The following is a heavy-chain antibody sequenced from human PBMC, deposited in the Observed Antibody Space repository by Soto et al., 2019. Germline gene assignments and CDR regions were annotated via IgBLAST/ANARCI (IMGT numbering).Heavy chain of an antibody. J-gene: IGHJ6*02. D-gene: IGHD3-10*01. CDR2: TYYRSKWYN. Sequence: PSQTLSLTCAISGDSVSGNSAAWNWIRQSPSRGLEWLGRTYYRSKWYNDYAVSVKSRITINPDTSKNQFSLQLNSVTPEDTAVYYCAREKAFYGSGSYRNYYYYGMDVWGQGTTVTVSS. CDR3: AREKAFYGSGSYRNYYYYGMDV. CDR1: GDSVSGNSAA. V-gene: IGHV6-1*01.